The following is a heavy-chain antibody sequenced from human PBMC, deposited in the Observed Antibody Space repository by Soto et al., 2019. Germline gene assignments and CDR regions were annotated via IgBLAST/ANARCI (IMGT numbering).Heavy chain of an antibody. CDR2: INQDGSEK. J-gene: IGHJ4*01. CDR1: QISFSSYW. V-gene: IGHV3-7*01. Sequence: EEQLVESGGGLVQPGGSLKLSCVVSQISFSSYWMTWVRQAPGKGLECVANINQDGSEKYYEDSVKGRFTISRDNTKNSRYLHMDSLRAEDTGVYYCAADLSGPEYWGHGTLVAVSS. D-gene: IGHD3-3*02. CDR3: AADLSGPEY.